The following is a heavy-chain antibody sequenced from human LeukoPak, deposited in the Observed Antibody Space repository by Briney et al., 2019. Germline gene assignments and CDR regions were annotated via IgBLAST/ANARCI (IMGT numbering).Heavy chain of an antibody. D-gene: IGHD2-2*01. J-gene: IGHJ6*02. CDR1: GGSVTSGTYY. Sequence: SETLSLTCTVSGGSVTSGTYYWTWIRQPPGKGLEWIGYMDCDGSTNYNPSLKSRLTISVDTSKNQFSLKLSSVTAADTAVYYCARDGVPSASPYYYYYAMDVWGQGTTVTVSS. CDR3: ARDGVPSASPYYYYYAMDV. CDR2: MDCDGST. V-gene: IGHV4-61*01.